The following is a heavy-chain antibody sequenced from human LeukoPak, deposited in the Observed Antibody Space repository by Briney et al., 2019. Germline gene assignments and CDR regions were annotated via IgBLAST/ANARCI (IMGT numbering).Heavy chain of an antibody. Sequence: GGSLGLSCAASGFTFSSYSMNWVRQAPGKGLEWVSSISSSSSYIYYADSVKGRFTISRDNAKNSLYLQMNSLRAEDTAVYYCERKGTHRATVDYWGQGTLATVSS. J-gene: IGHJ4*02. CDR2: ISSSSSYI. V-gene: IGHV3-21*01. CDR1: GFTFSSYS. D-gene: IGHD1-1*01. CDR3: ERKGTHRATVDY.